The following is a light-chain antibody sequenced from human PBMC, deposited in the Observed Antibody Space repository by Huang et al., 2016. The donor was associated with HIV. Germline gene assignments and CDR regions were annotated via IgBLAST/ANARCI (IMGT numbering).Light chain of an antibody. CDR3: QQYDNSPWT. V-gene: IGKV3-20*01. J-gene: IGKJ1*01. Sequence: ETVLTQSPGTLSLSPGDRTTLSCRASHRSNSDYLAWYQQKAGQAPRLLIYGSSRRAPGIPHRFSGSGSGTDFTLTITSLESEDFAVYYCQQYDNSPWTFGQGTKVET. CDR2: GSS. CDR1: HRSNSDY.